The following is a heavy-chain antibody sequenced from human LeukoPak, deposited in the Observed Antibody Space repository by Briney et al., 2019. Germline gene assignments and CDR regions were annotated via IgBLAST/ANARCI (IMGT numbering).Heavy chain of an antibody. CDR3: ARGKPDY. CDR2: ISSSGNTI. J-gene: IGHJ4*02. V-gene: IGHV3-48*03. CDR1: EFTFTSYE. Sequence: TGGSLRLSCAASEFTFTSYELNWVRQAPGKGLEWVSYISSSGNTISYADSVKGRFTISRDNAKNSLYLQVISLRAEDTAVYYCARGKPDYWGQGILVTVSS.